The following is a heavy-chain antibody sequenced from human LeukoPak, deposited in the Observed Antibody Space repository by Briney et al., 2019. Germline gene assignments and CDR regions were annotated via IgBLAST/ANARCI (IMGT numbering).Heavy chain of an antibody. CDR3: ARGGGYRYGTPNDYCGMDV. J-gene: IGHJ6*01. CDR2: ISGSGGST. D-gene: IGHD5-18*01. Sequence: GGSLRLSCAASGFTFSSYAMSWVRQAPGKGLEWVSAISGSGGSTYYADSVKGRFTISRDNSKNTLYLQMNSLRAEATAVYYCARGGGYRYGTPNDYCGMDVWGQRATVSVSP. V-gene: IGHV3-23*01. CDR1: GFTFSSYA.